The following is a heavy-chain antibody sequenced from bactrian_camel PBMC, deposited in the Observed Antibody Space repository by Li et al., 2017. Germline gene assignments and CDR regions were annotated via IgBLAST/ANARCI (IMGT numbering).Heavy chain of an antibody. V-gene: IGHV3S53*01. J-gene: IGHJ4*01. D-gene: IGHD1*01. Sequence: VASGGGSVGTGGSLRLSCASSGYTANTYCMAWFRQAPGKEREEVAAIDTDGTTEYTDSVKGRFTISKDNGKHTLYLQMNSLKPEDTAMYYCVADPEGGPSLGSKPICGLGPFDYWGQGTQVTVS. CDR2: IDTDGTT. CDR1: GYTANTYC. CDR3: VADPEGGPSLGSKPICGLGPFDY.